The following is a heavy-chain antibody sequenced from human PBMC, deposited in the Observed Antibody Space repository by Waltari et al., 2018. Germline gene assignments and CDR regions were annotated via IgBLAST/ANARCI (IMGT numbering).Heavy chain of an antibody. D-gene: IGHD3-3*01. J-gene: IGHJ5*02. CDR2: ISAENGNT. CDR1: GYTFTSYG. CDR3: ARSGPRLRFLEWLLFDP. V-gene: IGHV1-18*01. Sequence: QIQLVQSGTEVKKPGASVKVSCKASGYTFTSYGIIWVRQAAAQGREWMGWISAENGNTNYAQKFQGRVTMTADPSTSTAYMELRSLRADDTAVYYCARSGPRLRFLEWLLFDPWGQGTLVTVSS.